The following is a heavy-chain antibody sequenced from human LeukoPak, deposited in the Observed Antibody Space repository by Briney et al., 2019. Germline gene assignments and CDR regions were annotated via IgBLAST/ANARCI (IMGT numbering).Heavy chain of an antibody. J-gene: IGHJ6*03. D-gene: IGHD3-3*01. Sequence: PSETLSLTCTVSGGSISSSSYYWGWIRQPPGKGLEWIGSIYYSGSTYYNPSLKSRVTISVDTSKNQFSLKLSSVTAADTAVYYCAKALGKPYSFWSGYSNYYYYYMDVWGKGTTVTVSS. CDR3: AKALGKPYSFWSGYSNYYYYYMDV. CDR2: IYYSGST. CDR1: GGSISSSSYY. V-gene: IGHV4-39*07.